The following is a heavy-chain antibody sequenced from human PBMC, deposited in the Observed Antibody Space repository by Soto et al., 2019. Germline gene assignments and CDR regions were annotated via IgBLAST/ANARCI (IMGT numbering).Heavy chain of an antibody. D-gene: IGHD4-17*01. Sequence: SETLSLTCTVSGGSISSGDYYWSWIRQPPGKGLEWIGYIHYSGSTYYNPSLKSRVTISVDTSKNKFSLKLSSVTAADTAVYDCARSDYGDYVGYWGQGTLVTVSS. V-gene: IGHV4-30-4*01. CDR3: ARSDYGDYVGY. CDR1: GGSISSGDYY. CDR2: IHYSGST. J-gene: IGHJ4*02.